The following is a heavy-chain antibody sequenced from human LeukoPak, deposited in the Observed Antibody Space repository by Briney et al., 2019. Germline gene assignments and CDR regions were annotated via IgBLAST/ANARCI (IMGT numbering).Heavy chain of an antibody. CDR1: GFTFSSYA. CDR2: ISGSCGST. D-gene: IGHD3-10*01. Sequence: AGTLRLSCTASGFTFSSYAISWARQAPRTGLELVSPISGSCGSTYYANSVKSRFTISRDNSKDTLYLQMNSLRAEDTAVYYCAKPLHYYRWGSYDYWGQGTLVTVSS. J-gene: IGHJ4*02. CDR3: AKPLHYYRWGSYDY. V-gene: IGHV3-23*01.